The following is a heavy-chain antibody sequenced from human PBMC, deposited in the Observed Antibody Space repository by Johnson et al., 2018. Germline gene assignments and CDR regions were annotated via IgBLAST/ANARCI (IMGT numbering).Heavy chain of an antibody. J-gene: IGHJ4*02. D-gene: IGHD3-16*02. Sequence: EVQLVESGGGLVQPGASLRLSCEASGLSSGAYFRHWVRQPPGKGLEWVSGISPDTHSAAYADSVKGRFTISRDHATEAGYLQMTSLIPEDTALYYGVVTFGGLVAEFALWGQGTLVTVSS. CDR2: ISPDTHSA. CDR1: GLSSGAYF. CDR3: VVTFGGLVAEFAL. V-gene: IGHV3-9*02.